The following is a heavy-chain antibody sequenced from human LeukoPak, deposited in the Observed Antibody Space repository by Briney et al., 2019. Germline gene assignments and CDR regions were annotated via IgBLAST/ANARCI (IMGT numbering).Heavy chain of an antibody. Sequence: PSETLSLTCTVSGGSISSYYWSWIRQPAGKGREWIGRIYTIGSTNYNPSLKSPVTMSVDTSKNQLSLKLSSVTAADTAVYYCARERITIFGVVIPRAPYYYMDVWGKGTTVTVSS. CDR2: IYTIGST. D-gene: IGHD3-3*01. CDR1: GGSISSYY. CDR3: ARERITIFGVVIPRAPYYYMDV. V-gene: IGHV4-4*07. J-gene: IGHJ6*03.